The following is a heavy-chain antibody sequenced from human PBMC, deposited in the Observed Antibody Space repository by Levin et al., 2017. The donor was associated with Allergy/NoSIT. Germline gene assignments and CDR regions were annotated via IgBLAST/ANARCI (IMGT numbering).Heavy chain of an antibody. CDR3: ARAAPSYWYFDL. J-gene: IGHJ2*01. CDR2: IWYDGSNK. Sequence: GGSLRLSCAASGFTFSSYGMHWVRQAPGKGLEWVAVIWYDGSNKYYADSVKGRFTISRDNSKNTLYLQMNSLRAEDTAVYYCARAAPSYWYFDLWGRGTLVTVSS. CDR1: GFTFSSYG. V-gene: IGHV3-33*01.